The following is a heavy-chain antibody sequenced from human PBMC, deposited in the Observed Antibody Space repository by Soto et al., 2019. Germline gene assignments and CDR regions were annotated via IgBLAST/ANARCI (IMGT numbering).Heavy chain of an antibody. CDR1: GFTFSSYG. J-gene: IGHJ6*02. D-gene: IGHD1-20*01. CDR2: ISYDGSNK. Sequence: QVQLVESGGGVVQPGRSLRLSCAASGFTFSSYGMHWVRQAPGKGLEWVAVISYDGSNKYYADSVKGRFTISRDNSKNTRYLQMNSLRAEDTAVYYCAKDNWNDGNSYYGMDVWGQGTTVTVSS. V-gene: IGHV3-30*18. CDR3: AKDNWNDGNSYYGMDV.